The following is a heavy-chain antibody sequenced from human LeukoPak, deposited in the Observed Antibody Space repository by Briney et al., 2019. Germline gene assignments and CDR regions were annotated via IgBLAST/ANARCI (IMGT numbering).Heavy chain of an antibody. CDR1: GYAFTGNY. J-gene: IGHJ1*01. CDR3: ARGYFDSSDYEYFQH. Sequence: ASVKVSCKASGYAFTGNYMHWVRQAPGQGLEWMAWINPNSGGTNYAQKFQDRVTVTRDTSISTAYMELSRLRSDDTAVYYCARGYFDSSDYEYFQHWGQGTLVTVSS. CDR2: INPNSGGT. D-gene: IGHD3-22*01. V-gene: IGHV1-2*02.